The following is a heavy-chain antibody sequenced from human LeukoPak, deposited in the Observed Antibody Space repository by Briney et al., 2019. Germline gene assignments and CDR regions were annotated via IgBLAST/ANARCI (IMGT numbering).Heavy chain of an antibody. D-gene: IGHD3-22*01. CDR2: IHHDGSNK. J-gene: IGHJ2*01. CDR1: GFTFSSYG. V-gene: IGHV3-30*02. CDR3: ARRNYYDNSGYYRPYWYFDL. Sequence: GGSLRLSCAASGFTFSSYGMHWVRQAPGKGLDWVAFIHHDGSNKYYADSVRGRFTISRDNSKNTLYLQMNNLRAEDTAVYYCARRNYYDNSGYYRPYWYFDLWGRGTLVTVSS.